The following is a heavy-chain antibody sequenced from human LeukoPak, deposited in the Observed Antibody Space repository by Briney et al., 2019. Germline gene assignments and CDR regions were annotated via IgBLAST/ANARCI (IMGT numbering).Heavy chain of an antibody. CDR1: GYTFTSYG. J-gene: IGHJ6*02. D-gene: IGHD3-10*01. Sequence: ASVKVSCKASGYTFTSYGISWVRQAPGQGLEWMGWISAYNGNTNYAQKLQGRVTMTTDTSTSTAYMELRSLRSDDTAVYYCARDQTQLLWFGESIPGYYYGMDVWGQGTTVTVSS. V-gene: IGHV1-18*01. CDR3: ARDQTQLLWFGESIPGYYYGMDV. CDR2: ISAYNGNT.